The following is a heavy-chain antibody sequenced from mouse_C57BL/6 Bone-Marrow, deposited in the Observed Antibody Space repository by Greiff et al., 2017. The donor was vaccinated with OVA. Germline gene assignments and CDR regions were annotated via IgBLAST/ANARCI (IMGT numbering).Heavy chain of an antibody. V-gene: IGHV1-55*01. CDR2: IYPGSGST. CDR1: GYTFTSYW. J-gene: IGHJ1*03. CDR3: ARDPSFITTVPWYFDV. D-gene: IGHD1-1*01. Sequence: QVQLKQPGAELVKPGASVKMSCKASGYTFTSYWITWVKQRPGQGLEWIGDIYPGSGSTNYNEKFKSKATLTVDTSSSTAYMQLSSLTSEDSAVYYCARDPSFITTVPWYFDVWGTGTTVTVSS.